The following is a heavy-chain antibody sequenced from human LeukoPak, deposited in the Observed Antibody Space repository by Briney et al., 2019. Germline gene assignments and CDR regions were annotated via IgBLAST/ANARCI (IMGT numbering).Heavy chain of an antibody. V-gene: IGHV3-43D*03. CDR2: ISWDGGST. J-gene: IGHJ4*02. CDR1: GFTFDDYA. CDR3: AKGAPYYDILTGYYRGREYFDY. Sequence: PGGSLRLSCAASGFTFDDYAMHWVRQAPGKGLEWVSLISWDGGSTYYADSVKGRFTISRDNSKNSLYLQMNSLRAEDTALYYCAKGAPYYDILTGYYRGREYFDYWGQGTLVTVPS. D-gene: IGHD3-9*01.